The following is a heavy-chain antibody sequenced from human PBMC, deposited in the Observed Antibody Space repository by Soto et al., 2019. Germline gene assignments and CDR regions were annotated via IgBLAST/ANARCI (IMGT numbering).Heavy chain of an antibody. CDR3: STRAYDTNGYYRFDP. D-gene: IGHD3-22*01. CDR2: INHSGRV. Sequence: SEPLSLTCAVYCGSFSGHSWTWIRQSPGKGLEWIGDINHSGRVNYSPSLKSRVTISLDTSKNQFSLTLSAVTAADTAMYYCSTRAYDTNGYYRFDPWGQGTLVTVSS. CDR1: CGSFSGHS. J-gene: IGHJ5*01. V-gene: IGHV4-34*01.